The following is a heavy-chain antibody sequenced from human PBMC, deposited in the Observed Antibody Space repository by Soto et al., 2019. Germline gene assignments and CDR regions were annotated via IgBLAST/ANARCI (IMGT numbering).Heavy chain of an antibody. CDR3: ARHVANGFTFDL. J-gene: IGHJ2*01. V-gene: IGHV4-59*08. D-gene: IGHD2-21*01. CDR2: IYYSGST. Sequence: QVQLQESGPGLVKPSETLSLTCTVSGGSISGYYWSWVRQSPGTGLEWIGYIYYSGSTKYNPALSSRVAISVDTSKNQCSLKVNSVTAADTAVYYCARHVANGFTFDLWGRGALVTLSS. CDR1: GGSISGYY.